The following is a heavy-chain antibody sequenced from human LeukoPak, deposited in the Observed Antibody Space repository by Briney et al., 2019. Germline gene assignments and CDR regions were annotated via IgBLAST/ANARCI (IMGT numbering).Heavy chain of an antibody. CDR3: AGGWDEFDY. CDR2: INPNSGGT. J-gene: IGHJ4*02. CDR1: GYTFTGYY. Sequence: ASVKVSCKASGYTFTGYYMHWVRQAPGQGLEWMGWINPNSGGTNYAQKFQGRVTMTRDTSTSTVYMELSSLRSEDTAVYYCAGGWDEFDYWGQGTLVTVSS. V-gene: IGHV1-2*02. D-gene: IGHD1-26*01.